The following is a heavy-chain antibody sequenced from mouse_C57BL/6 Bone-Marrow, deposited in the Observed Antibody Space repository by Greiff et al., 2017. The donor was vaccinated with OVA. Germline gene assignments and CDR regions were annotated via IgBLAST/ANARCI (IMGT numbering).Heavy chain of an antibody. D-gene: IGHD2-3*01. Sequence: VQLQQSGAELARPGASVKLSCKASGYTFTSYGISWVKQRPGQGLEWIGEIYPRSGNTYYNEKFKGKATLTADKSSSTAYMELRSLTSEDSAVYFCAREGGYFYAMDYWGQGTSVTVSS. CDR3: AREGGYFYAMDY. CDR1: GYTFTSYG. CDR2: IYPRSGNT. V-gene: IGHV1-81*01. J-gene: IGHJ4*01.